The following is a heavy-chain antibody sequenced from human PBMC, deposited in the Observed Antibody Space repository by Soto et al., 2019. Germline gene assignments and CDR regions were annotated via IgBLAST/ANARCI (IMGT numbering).Heavy chain of an antibody. CDR1: GGSISSSSYY. CDR3: ARVRGSSSFEV. CDR2: IHYSGST. Sequence: SETLSLTCTVSGGSISSSSYYWSWIRQPPGKGLEWIGFIHYSGSTNYSPSLNSRVIISVDTSKNQFSLILTSVTAADTAVYYCARVRGSSSFEVWGQGTQVTVSS. D-gene: IGHD3-10*01. J-gene: IGHJ4*02. V-gene: IGHV4-61*01.